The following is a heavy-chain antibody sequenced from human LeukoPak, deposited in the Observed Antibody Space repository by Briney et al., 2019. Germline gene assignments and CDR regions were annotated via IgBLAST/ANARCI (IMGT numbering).Heavy chain of an antibody. D-gene: IGHD3-22*01. CDR2: INPSGGST. V-gene: IGHV1-46*01. CDR3: ARDSSGYYWYY. Sequence: ASVKVSCKASGYTFTSYYMHWLRQAPGQGLEWMGIINPSGGSTSYAQKFQGRVTMTRDTSTSTVYMELSSLRSEDTAVYYCARDSSGYYWYYWGQGTLVTVSS. CDR1: GYTFTSYY. J-gene: IGHJ4*02.